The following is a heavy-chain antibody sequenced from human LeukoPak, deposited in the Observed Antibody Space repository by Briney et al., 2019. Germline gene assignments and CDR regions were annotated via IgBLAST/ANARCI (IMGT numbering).Heavy chain of an antibody. J-gene: IGHJ4*02. CDR3: VKEARYCNGGSCYAVLDY. CDR1: GFTFSSYT. CDR2: VSGSGGTT. Sequence: GASLRLSCAASGFTFSSYTMSCVRQAPGKGLEWVSAVSGSGGTTYYTDSVKGRFTISRDNSKNTLYLQMNSLRVEDTAVYYCVKEARYCNGGSCYAVLDYWGQGTLVTVSS. V-gene: IGHV3-23*01. D-gene: IGHD2-15*01.